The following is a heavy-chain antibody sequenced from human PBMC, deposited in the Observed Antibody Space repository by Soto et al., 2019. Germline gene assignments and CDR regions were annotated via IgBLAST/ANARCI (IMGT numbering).Heavy chain of an antibody. J-gene: IGHJ6*02. CDR2: INQDGSEK. D-gene: IGHD6-13*01. CDR3: AKDGEQQLVLYYSYAMDV. V-gene: IGHV3-7*01. Sequence: GGSLRLSCAASGFTFSSYVMSWVRQAPGKGLEWVANINQDGSEKYYVDSVKGRFTISRDNAKNSVYLQMNSLRAEDTAVYYCAKDGEQQLVLYYSYAMDVWGQETTVTVSS. CDR1: GFTFSSYV.